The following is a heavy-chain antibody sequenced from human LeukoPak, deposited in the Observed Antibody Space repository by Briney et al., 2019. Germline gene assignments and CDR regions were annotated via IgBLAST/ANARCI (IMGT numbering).Heavy chain of an antibody. Sequence: SETLSLTCTVSGGSISSYYWSWIRQPPGKGLEWVGYIYYSGSTNYNPSLKSRVTISVDTSKNQFSLKLSSVTAADTAVYYCARITMVRGVGYYMDVWGKGTTVTISS. V-gene: IGHV4-59*01. J-gene: IGHJ6*03. CDR3: ARITMVRGVGYYMDV. D-gene: IGHD3-10*01. CDR2: IYYSGST. CDR1: GGSISSYY.